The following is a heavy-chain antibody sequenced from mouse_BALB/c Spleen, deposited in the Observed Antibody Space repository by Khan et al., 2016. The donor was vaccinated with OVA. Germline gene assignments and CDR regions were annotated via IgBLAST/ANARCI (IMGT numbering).Heavy chain of an antibody. J-gene: IGHJ2*01. D-gene: IGHD2-10*02. CDR3: ASGLKYGNFDY. V-gene: IGHV9-2-1*01. CDR2: ISADTGEP. Sequence: QIQLVQSGAELKKPGETLKISCKASGYTFTDYSMYWVKQAPGKGLKWMGRISADTGEPTYPDDFEGRFAFSWDTVDSNAYLRMNNLKYEDTATYFCASGLKYGNFDYWGQGTTLTVSS. CDR1: GYTFTDYS.